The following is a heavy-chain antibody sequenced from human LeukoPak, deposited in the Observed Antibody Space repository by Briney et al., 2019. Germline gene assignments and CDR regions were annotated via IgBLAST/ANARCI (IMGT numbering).Heavy chain of an antibody. Sequence: PGGSLRLSCAASGFTFSSYWMSWVRQAPGKGLEWVANIKQDGSEKYYVDSVKGRFTISRGNAKNSLYLQMNSLRAEDTAVYYCAREPPYDSSAYGGFDIWGQGTMVTVSS. CDR3: AREPPYDSSAYGGFDI. D-gene: IGHD3-22*01. CDR2: IKQDGSEK. V-gene: IGHV3-7*01. J-gene: IGHJ3*02. CDR1: GFTFSSYW.